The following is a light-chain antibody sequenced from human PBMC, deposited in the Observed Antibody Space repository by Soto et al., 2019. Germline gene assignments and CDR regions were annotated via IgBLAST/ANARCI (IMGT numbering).Light chain of an antibody. Sequence: QSVLTQPPSASGTPGQRVTISCSGSSSNIGSNTVNWYQQLPGTAPKLLIYSNNQRPSGVPDRFSVSKSGTSASLAISGLQSEDEADYYCAAWDDSLNALVFGGGTKLTVL. CDR2: SNN. V-gene: IGLV1-44*01. CDR3: AAWDDSLNALV. J-gene: IGLJ2*01. CDR1: SSNIGSNT.